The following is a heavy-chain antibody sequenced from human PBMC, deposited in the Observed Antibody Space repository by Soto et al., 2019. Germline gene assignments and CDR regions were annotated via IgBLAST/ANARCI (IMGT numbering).Heavy chain of an antibody. CDR2: TNQDGSEK. V-gene: IGHV3-7*04. J-gene: IGHJ4*02. D-gene: IGHD1-26*01. CDR1: EGTVIRDW. Sequence: GGSLRLSCAIFEGTVIRDWMNWVRQAPGKGLEWVAHTNQDGSEKYYVDSVKGRFTIPRDNDKNSLYLQMNSLRAEDTAMYYCSGGVGDAFWGQGTLVTVSS. CDR3: SGGVGDAF.